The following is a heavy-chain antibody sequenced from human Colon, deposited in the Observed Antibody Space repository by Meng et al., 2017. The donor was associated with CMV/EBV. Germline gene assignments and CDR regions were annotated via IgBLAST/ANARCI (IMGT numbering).Heavy chain of an antibody. CDR2: INPNSGGT. J-gene: IGHJ4*02. D-gene: IGHD1-26*01. V-gene: IGHV1-2*02. Sequence: ASVKVSCKASGYTFTGYYMHWVRQAPGQGLEWMGWINPNSGGTNYAQKFQGRVTMTRDTSISTAYMELTSLRSDDTAVYYCARHIIVGVTTFEYWGQGTLVTVSS. CDR3: ARHIIVGVTTFEY. CDR1: GYTFTGYY.